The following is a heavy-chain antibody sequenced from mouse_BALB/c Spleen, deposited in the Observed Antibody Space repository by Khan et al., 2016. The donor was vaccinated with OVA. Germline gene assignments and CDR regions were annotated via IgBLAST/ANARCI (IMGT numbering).Heavy chain of an antibody. CDR3: ARCYYGRGAMDY. Sequence: VQLKQSGAELVRPGASVKISCKAFGYTFTNHHINWVKQRPGQGLDWIGYINPYNDYSTYNQNFKGKATLTVDKSSSTAYMELSSLTSEDSAVSYCARCYYGRGAMDYWGQGTSVTVSS. J-gene: IGHJ4*01. D-gene: IGHD1-1*01. V-gene: IGHV1S45*01. CDR1: GYTFTNHH. CDR2: INPYNDYS.